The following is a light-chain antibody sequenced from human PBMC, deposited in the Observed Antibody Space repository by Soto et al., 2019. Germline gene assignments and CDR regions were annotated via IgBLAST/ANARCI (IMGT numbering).Light chain of an antibody. Sequence: QSALTQPASVSGSPGQSITISCTGTSSDVGGYDYVSWYQQHPGKAPQVMIYDVNIRPSGVSNRFSGSKSGNTASLIISGLQAEDEADYYCSSFTTSSYTRSNAYVFGTGTKVTVL. CDR3: SSFTTSSYTRSNAYV. J-gene: IGLJ1*01. V-gene: IGLV2-14*01. CDR1: SSDVGGYDY. CDR2: DVN.